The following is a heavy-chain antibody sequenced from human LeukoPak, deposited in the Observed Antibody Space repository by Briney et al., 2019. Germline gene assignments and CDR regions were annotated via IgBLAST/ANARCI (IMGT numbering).Heavy chain of an antibody. J-gene: IGHJ4*02. CDR2: IYYSGST. Sequence: SETLSLTCTVSGGSISSSSYYWGWIRQPPGKGLEWIGSIYYSGSTYYNPSLKSRVTLSLDTSKNQFSLKLSSVTAADTAVYYCARSVAVSATGYYFDYWGQGTLVTVS. CDR3: ARSVAVSATGYYFDY. V-gene: IGHV4-39*01. CDR1: GGSISSSSYY. D-gene: IGHD6-19*01.